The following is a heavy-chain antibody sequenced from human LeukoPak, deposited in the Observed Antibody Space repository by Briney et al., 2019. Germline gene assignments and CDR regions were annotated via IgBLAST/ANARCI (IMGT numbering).Heavy chain of an antibody. D-gene: IGHD6-6*01. J-gene: IGHJ3*02. CDR2: TNTYNGNT. CDR1: GYTLTIYG. V-gene: IGHV1-18*01. CDR3: VRVSSSRGKLDAFDI. Sequence: ASVRVSCKASGYTLTIYGISWVRQAPGQELVCMGWTNTYNGNTNYAQNLQGKVTMTIDTSTNTAYMELRSLRSDDTAVYYCVRVSSSRGKLDAFDIWGQGTMVTVSS.